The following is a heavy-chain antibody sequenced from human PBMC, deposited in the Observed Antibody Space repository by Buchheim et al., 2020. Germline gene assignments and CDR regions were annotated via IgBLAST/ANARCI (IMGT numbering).Heavy chain of an antibody. J-gene: IGHJ4*02. CDR2: VGSGHHT. Sequence: DVQLVESGGGLVMPGGSLTLSCVTSGFSFSPFGMTWVRQAPGKGLEWVATVGSGHHTFYAALVEGRFTVSRDNARSSVYLQLNSLRAEDTAVYFCARDFSGWSRDYWGQGTL. V-gene: IGHV3-21*01. CDR1: GFSFSPFG. D-gene: IGHD6-19*01. CDR3: ARDFSGWSRDY.